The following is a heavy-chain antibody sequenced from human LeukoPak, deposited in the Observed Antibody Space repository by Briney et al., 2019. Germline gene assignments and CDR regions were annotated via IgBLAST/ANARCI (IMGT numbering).Heavy chain of an antibody. J-gene: IGHJ4*02. Sequence: GGSLRLSCSASGFTFSSYGMHWVRQAPGKGLEYVSGISNKGGSTYYADSVKGRFTISRDNSKNTLHPQMSSPRADDTAVYYCVKSGTWADFDSWGQGTLVTVSS. CDR3: VKSGTWADFDS. CDR1: GFTFSSYG. D-gene: IGHD1-26*01. CDR2: ISNKGGST. V-gene: IGHV3-64D*09.